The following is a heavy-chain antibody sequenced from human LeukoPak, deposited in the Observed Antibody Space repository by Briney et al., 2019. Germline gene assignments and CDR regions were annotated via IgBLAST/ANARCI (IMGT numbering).Heavy chain of an antibody. CDR1: GFTFSSYA. J-gene: IGHJ4*02. CDR3: AKDPNIVVVPAAPKYFDY. Sequence: GGSLRLSCAASGFTFSSYAMHWVRQAPGKGLEWVAVISYDGSNKYYADSVKGRFTISRDNSKNTLYLQMNSLRAEDTAVYYCAKDPNIVVVPAAPKYFDYWGQGTLVTVSS. V-gene: IGHV3-30*04. D-gene: IGHD2-2*01. CDR2: ISYDGSNK.